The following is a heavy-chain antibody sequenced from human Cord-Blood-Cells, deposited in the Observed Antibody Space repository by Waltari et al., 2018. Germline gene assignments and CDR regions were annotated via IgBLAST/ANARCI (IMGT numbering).Heavy chain of an antibody. J-gene: IGHJ2*01. V-gene: IGHV3-23*01. Sequence: EVQLLESGGGLVQPGGSLRLSCAASGFTFSSYAMSWVRQAPGKGREGVSAIGGRGGSTYHADSVKGRFTISRDNSKNTLYLQMNSLRAEDTAVYYCAKDRSSGWYSYWYFDLWGRGTLVTVSS. CDR2: IGGRGGST. CDR1: GFTFSSYA. D-gene: IGHD6-19*01. CDR3: AKDRSSGWYSYWYFDL.